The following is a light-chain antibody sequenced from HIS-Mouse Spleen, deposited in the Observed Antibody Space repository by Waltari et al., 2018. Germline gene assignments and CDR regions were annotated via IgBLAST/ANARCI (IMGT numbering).Light chain of an antibody. V-gene: IGLV3-10*01. CDR1: ALPKKY. CDR3: YSTDSSGNHRV. Sequence: SYELTQPPSVSVSPGQTARITCSGDALPKKYAYWYQQKSGQAPELGIYEDSKRPSGIPERFSGSSSGTMATLTISGSQVEDEADYYCYSTDSSGNHRVFGGGTKLTVL. CDR2: EDS. J-gene: IGLJ2*01.